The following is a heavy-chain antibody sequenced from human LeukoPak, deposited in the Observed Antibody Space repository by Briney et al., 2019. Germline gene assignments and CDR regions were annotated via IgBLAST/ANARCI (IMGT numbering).Heavy chain of an antibody. J-gene: IGHJ3*02. CDR1: GGSISSSSYC. V-gene: IGHV4-39*01. CDR2: IYYSGST. Sequence: SETLSLTCTVSGGSISSSSYCWGWICQPPGKGLEWIGSIYYSGSTYYNPSLRSRVTISVDTSKNQFSLKLSSVTAADTAVYYCARTYSSSWPRDAFDIWGQGTMVTVSS. CDR3: ARTYSSSWPRDAFDI. D-gene: IGHD6-13*01.